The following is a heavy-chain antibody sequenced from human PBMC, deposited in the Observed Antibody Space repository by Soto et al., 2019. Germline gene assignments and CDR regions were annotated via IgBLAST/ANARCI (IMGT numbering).Heavy chain of an antibody. Sequence: AVKVSCKASGGTFSSYAISWVRQAPGQGLEWMGGIIPIFGTANYAQKFQGRVTITAGKSTSTAYMELSSLRSEDTAGYYCARARYDFWSGYDYWGQGTLVTVSS. CDR2: IIPIFGTA. J-gene: IGHJ4*02. D-gene: IGHD3-3*01. V-gene: IGHV1-69*06. CDR1: GGTFSSYA. CDR3: ARARYDFWSGYDY.